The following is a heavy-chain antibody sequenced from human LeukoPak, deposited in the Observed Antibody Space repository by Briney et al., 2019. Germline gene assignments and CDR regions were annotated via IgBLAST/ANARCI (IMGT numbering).Heavy chain of an antibody. CDR1: GGTFSSYT. D-gene: IGHD2-15*01. CDR2: IIPILGIA. Sequence: ASXKVSCKASGGTFSSYTISWVRQAPGQGLEWMGRIIPILGIANYAQKFQGRVTINEEKATSTEYIEVGRVRWEETGVYYCARSYGVVATVHSAFDIWGQGTMVTVSS. J-gene: IGHJ3*02. CDR3: ARSYGVVATVHSAFDI. V-gene: IGHV1-69*02.